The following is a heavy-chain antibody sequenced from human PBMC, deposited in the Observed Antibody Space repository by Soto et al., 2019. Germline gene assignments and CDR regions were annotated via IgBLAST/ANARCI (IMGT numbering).Heavy chain of an antibody. CDR1: GFSLSTSGVG. CDR2: IYWDDDK. D-gene: IGHD2-15*01. Sequence: QITLKESGPTLVKPTQTLTLTCTFSGFSLSTSGVGVGWIRQPPGKALEWLALIYWDDDKRYSPSLKSRLTITKDTSKNQVVLTMTNMDPVDTATYYCAHSWYCRGGSCYYSNRFDPWGQGTLVTVSS. J-gene: IGHJ5*02. V-gene: IGHV2-5*02. CDR3: AHSWYCRGGSCYYSNRFDP.